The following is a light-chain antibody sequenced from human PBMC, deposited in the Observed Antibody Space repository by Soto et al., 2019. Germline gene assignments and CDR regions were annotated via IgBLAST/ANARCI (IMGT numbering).Light chain of an antibody. V-gene: IGKV1-5*03. CDR1: QSLSSW. Sequence: DIQMTQSPSTLSASVGDRVSITCRASQSLSSWLSGYQQQPGNAPTILIYKTSTLESGVLSRFSGSGAGTEFTRSIGNLQPAEFSTYYCQKYNTYSFGQGTKLEIK. J-gene: IGKJ2*01. CDR2: KTS. CDR3: QKYNTYS.